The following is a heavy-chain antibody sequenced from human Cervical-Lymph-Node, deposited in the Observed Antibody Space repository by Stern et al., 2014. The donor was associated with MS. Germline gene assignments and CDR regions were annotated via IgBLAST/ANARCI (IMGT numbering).Heavy chain of an antibody. Sequence: QLQLQESGPGLVKPSETLSLTCTVSGGSISSYYWSWIRQPPGKGLEWIGYIYYSGSTNYNHSLKSRVTISVDTSKNQFSLKLSSVTAADTAVYYCARHSSGWYWYFDLWGRGTLVTVSS. D-gene: IGHD6-19*01. CDR1: GGSISSYY. V-gene: IGHV4-59*01. CDR3: ARHSSGWYWYFDL. CDR2: IYYSGST. J-gene: IGHJ2*01.